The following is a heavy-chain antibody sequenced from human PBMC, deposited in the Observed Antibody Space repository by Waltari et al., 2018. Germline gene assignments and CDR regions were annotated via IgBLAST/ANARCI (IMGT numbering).Heavy chain of an antibody. J-gene: IGHJ4*02. Sequence: QVELQQWGAGVVKPSETLSLTCAVYGGTFTTYYWSWIRQPPYQRLEWIGEVNHAGSTYYHPSLMSRVTISLDTAKSQFSLQLSSVTAPDTAVYYCARTLSTRIFDSWGQGALVTVSS. CDR1: GGTFTTYY. V-gene: IGHV4-34*01. CDR2: VNHAGST. CDR3: ARTLSTRIFDS. D-gene: IGHD2-2*01.